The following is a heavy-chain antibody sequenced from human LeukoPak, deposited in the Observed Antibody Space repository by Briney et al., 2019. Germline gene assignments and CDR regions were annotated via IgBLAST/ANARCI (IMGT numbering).Heavy chain of an antibody. CDR3: ARSRSRYYYDSSGYYHERGTLYNWFDP. CDR1: GGTFSSYA. J-gene: IGHJ5*02. V-gene: IGHV1-69*01. D-gene: IGHD3-22*01. CDR2: IIPICGTA. Sequence: GSSVKVSCKAPGGTFSSYAISWVRQAPGQGLERMGGIIPICGTANYAQKFQGRVTITADESTSTAYMELSSLRSEDTAVYYCARSRSRYYYDSSGYYHERGTLYNWFDPWGQGTLVTVSS.